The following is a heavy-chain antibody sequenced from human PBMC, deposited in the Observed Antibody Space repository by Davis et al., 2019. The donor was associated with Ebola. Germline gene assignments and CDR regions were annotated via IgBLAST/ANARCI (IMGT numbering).Heavy chain of an antibody. D-gene: IGHD2-15*01. Sequence: GGSLRLSCVGSGFSVSDKYMSWVRQAPGKGLEWVSGITGSGRSTYYADSVKGRFTISRDNSKNTLYLQMNSLRAEDTAVYYCAKSILYYPWGFDYWGQGTLVTVSS. CDR3: AKSILYYPWGFDY. J-gene: IGHJ4*02. CDR1: GFSVSDKY. V-gene: IGHV3-23*01. CDR2: ITGSGRST.